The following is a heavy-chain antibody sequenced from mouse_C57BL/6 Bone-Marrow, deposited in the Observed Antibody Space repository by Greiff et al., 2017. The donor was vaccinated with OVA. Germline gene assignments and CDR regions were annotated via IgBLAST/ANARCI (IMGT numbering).Heavy chain of an antibody. CDR3: ARRQLRAYYFDY. CDR2: ISYDGSN. Sequence: ESGPGLVKPSQSLSLTCSVTGYSITSGYYWNWIRQFPGNKLEWMGYISYDGSNNYNPSLKNRISITRDTSKNQFFLKLNSVTTEDTATYYCARRQLRAYYFDYWGQGTTLTVSS. CDR1: GYSITSGYY. J-gene: IGHJ2*01. D-gene: IGHD3-2*02. V-gene: IGHV3-6*01.